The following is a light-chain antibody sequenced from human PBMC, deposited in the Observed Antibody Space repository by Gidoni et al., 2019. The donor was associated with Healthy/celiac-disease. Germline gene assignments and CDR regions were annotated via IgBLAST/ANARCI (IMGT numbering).Light chain of an antibody. V-gene: IGLV3-9*01. Sequence: YELSQPPSVFVALGQTARITCGGNNIGSKKVHWYQQKPGQAPVLVIYRDSNRPSGIPERFSGSNSGNTPTLTISRAQAGDEADYYCQVWDSSTVVFGGGTKLTVL. CDR3: QVWDSSTVV. CDR2: RDS. J-gene: IGLJ2*01. CDR1: NIGSKK.